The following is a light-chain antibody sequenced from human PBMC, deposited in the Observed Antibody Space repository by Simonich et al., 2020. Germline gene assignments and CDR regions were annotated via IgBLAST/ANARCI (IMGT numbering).Light chain of an antibody. Sequence: EIVMTQSPATLSVSPGERATLSCRASQSVSSNLAWYHQKPGQAPWLLLYGASIRATGIPAKFSGSGSGTEFTLTISSMQSEDFAVYYCQQYNNWPPLTFGGGTKVEIK. CDR2: GAS. J-gene: IGKJ4*01. CDR3: QQYNNWPPLT. V-gene: IGKV3-15*01. CDR1: QSVSSN.